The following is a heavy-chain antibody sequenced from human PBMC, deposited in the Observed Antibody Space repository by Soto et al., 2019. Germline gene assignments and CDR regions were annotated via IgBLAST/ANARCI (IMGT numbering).Heavy chain of an antibody. J-gene: IGHJ3*02. CDR1: GASISSGGDS. CDR2: IYQSGST. Sequence: QLQLQESGSGLVKPSQTLSLTCAVSGASISSGGDSWGWIRQPPGKGLEWIGYIYQSGSTYYSPSLKSRVTISVDRSKNQFSLKLSSVTAADTAVYYCARSCTSVTTPDAFDSWGQGTMVTVSS. CDR3: ARSCTSVTTPDAFDS. D-gene: IGHD4-17*01. V-gene: IGHV4-30-2*01.